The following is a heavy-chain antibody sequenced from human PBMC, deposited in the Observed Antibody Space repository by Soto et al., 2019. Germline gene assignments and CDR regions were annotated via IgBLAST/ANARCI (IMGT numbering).Heavy chain of an antibody. D-gene: IGHD3-10*01. CDR2: INAGNGNT. J-gene: IGHJ6*02. Sequence: GASVKVSCKASGYPFTSYAMHWVRQAPGQRLEWMGWINAGNGNTKYSQKFQGRVTITRDTSASTAYMELSSLRSEDTAVYYCARGSVMVRGVVYYYGMDVWGQGTTVTVSS. CDR3: ARGSVMVRGVVYYYGMDV. V-gene: IGHV1-3*01. CDR1: GYPFTSYA.